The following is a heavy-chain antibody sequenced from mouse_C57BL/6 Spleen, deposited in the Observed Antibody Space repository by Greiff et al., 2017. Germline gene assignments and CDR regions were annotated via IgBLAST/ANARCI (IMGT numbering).Heavy chain of an antibody. CDR3: ANYYGSSSYMDY. Sequence: LQLKQSGPELVKPGASVKISCKASGYSFSDYNMNWVKQSNGKSLEWIGVINPNYGTTSYNQKFKGKATLTVDQSSSTAYMQLNSLTSEDSAVYYCANYYGSSSYMDYGGQGTSVTVA. D-gene: IGHD1-1*01. CDR2: INPNYGTT. J-gene: IGHJ4*01. CDR1: GYSFSDYN. V-gene: IGHV1-39*01.